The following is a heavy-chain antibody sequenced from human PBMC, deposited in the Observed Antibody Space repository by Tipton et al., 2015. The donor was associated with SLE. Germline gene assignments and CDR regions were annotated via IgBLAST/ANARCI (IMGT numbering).Heavy chain of an antibody. CDR2: IYPVDFDT. D-gene: IGHD4/OR15-4a*01. CDR3: ARHRAKYDY. J-gene: IGHJ4*02. Sequence: QLVQSGGEVRKSGESLKISCKASGYSFSRYWIGWVRQMPGKGLEWMGSIYPVDFDTRYSPSFQGQVTISADISLSTAYLQWSSLKASDTAMYYCARHRAKYDYWGQGTLVTVSS. CDR1: GYSFSRYW. V-gene: IGHV5-51*01.